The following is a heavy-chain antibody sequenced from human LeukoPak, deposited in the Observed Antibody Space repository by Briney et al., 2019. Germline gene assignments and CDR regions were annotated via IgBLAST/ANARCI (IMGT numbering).Heavy chain of an antibody. V-gene: IGHV3-72*01. CDR2: IRRGTNNYTT. Sequence: GGSLRLCCAASGFTFSDYILDWVRQAPGKGLEWVGRIRRGTNNYTTEYAASVKGRFIISRDDSKNSLYLHMNSLKTEDTAVYHCTRDGGDSTKTAFDMWGQGTMVTVSS. CDR1: GFTFSDYI. CDR3: TRDGGDSTKTAFDM. D-gene: IGHD2/OR15-2a*01. J-gene: IGHJ3*02.